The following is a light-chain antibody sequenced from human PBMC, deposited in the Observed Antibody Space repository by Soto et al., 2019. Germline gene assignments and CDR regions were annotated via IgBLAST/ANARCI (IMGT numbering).Light chain of an antibody. Sequence: EIVLTQSPGTLSLSPGERATLSCRASQSVSNNFLAWYQQKPGQAPRLLIHGASNRATGIPDRFSGSGSGTDFTLTISRLELEDFAVFYCQQYGSSPPTFGQGTRLDIK. V-gene: IGKV3-20*01. CDR3: QQYGSSPPT. CDR2: GAS. CDR1: QSVSNNF. J-gene: IGKJ5*01.